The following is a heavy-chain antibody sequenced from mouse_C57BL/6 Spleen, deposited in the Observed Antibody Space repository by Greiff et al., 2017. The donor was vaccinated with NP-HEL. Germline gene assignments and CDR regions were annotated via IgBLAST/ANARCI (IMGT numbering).Heavy chain of an antibody. CDR2: ISDGGSYT. CDR1: GFTFSSYA. V-gene: IGHV5-4*01. Sequence: EVQGVESGGGLVKPGGSLKLSCAASGFTFSSYAMSWVRQTPEKRLEWVATISDGGSYTYYPDNVKGRFTISRDNAKNNLYLQMSHLKSEDTAMYYCARAFYGYTWFAYWGQGTLVTVSA. J-gene: IGHJ3*01. CDR3: ARAFYGYTWFAY. D-gene: IGHD2-9*01.